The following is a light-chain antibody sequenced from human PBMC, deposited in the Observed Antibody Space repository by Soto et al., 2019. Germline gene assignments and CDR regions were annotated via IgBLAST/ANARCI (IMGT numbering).Light chain of an antibody. CDR3: QQYNSYS. V-gene: IGKV1-5*01. CDR2: HAS. J-gene: IGKJ1*01. CDR1: QSISNW. Sequence: DIRRIQDPSTLPASVGVSVAITCRASQSISNWLAWYQQKPGTAPKLLIYHASTLESGVPSRFSGSGSGTEFTLTISRLQPDDFAPYYCQQYNSYSFGQGTQVDIK.